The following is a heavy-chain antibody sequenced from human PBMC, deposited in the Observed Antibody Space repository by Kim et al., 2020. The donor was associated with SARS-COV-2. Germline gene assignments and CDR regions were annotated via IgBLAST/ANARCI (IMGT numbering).Heavy chain of an antibody. D-gene: IGHD3-22*01. CDR3: ASLRSGGKYYDSSGYYYDPVAFYT. CDR2: IYYSGST. V-gene: IGHV4-39*01. CDR1: GGSISSSTYY. J-gene: IGHJ3*02. Sequence: SETLSLTCTVSGGSISSSTYYWGWIRQPPGKGLEWIGSIYYSGSTYYNPSLKSRATISVDTSKNPFSLKLSSVTAADTAVYYCASLRSGGKYYDSSGYYYDPVAFYTWGQGTMVTVSS.